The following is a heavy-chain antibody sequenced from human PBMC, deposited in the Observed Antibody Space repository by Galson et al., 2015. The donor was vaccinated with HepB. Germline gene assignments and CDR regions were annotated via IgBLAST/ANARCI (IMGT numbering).Heavy chain of an antibody. J-gene: IGHJ4*02. V-gene: IGHV3-23*01. CDR3: AKDYSSISSSDYCDY. CDR2: ISSRGATT. D-gene: IGHD6-13*01. CDR1: GFTFTNYA. Sequence: SLRLSCAASGFTFTNYAMSWVRQAPGKGLEWVSGISSRGATTYYADSVKGRFTISRDNSKNTLYLQMNSLRAEDTAVYYCAKDYSSISSSDYCDYWGQGTQVTVSS.